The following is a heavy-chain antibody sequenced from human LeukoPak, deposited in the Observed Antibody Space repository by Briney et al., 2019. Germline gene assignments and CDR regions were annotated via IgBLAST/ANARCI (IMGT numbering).Heavy chain of an antibody. CDR3: TRSRYSYSSMD. D-gene: IGHD1-26*01. CDR1: GFTFNNYW. Sequence: PGGSLRLSCAASGFTFNNYWMHWVRQGPGKGLAWVSRINSDGSSAMYADSVKGRFTISRDNAKSTLYLQMNSLRAEDTAVYYCTRSRYSYSSMDWGQGTLVTVSS. V-gene: IGHV3-74*03. J-gene: IGHJ4*02. CDR2: INSDGSSA.